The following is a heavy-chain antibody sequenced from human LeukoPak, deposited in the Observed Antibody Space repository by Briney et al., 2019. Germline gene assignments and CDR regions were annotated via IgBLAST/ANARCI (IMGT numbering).Heavy chain of an antibody. CDR1: GFTFSSYG. Sequence: PGGSLRLSCAASGFTFSSYGMHWVRQAPGKGLEWVSTISANGGTTYYADSVKGRFTISRDNSKKTIYLQMSSLRVEDTAVYYCAKRQGSTVEGNWYVDYWGRGTLVTVSS. V-gene: IGHV3-23*01. CDR2: ISANGGTT. D-gene: IGHD4-23*01. CDR3: AKRQGSTVEGNWYVDY. J-gene: IGHJ2*01.